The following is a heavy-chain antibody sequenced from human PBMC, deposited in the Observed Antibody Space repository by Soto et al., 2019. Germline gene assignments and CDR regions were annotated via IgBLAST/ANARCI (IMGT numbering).Heavy chain of an antibody. V-gene: IGHV3-23*01. D-gene: IGHD3-10*01. CDR3: ARGGVGSVGDY. J-gene: IGHJ4*02. Sequence: GGSLRLSCAASGFTFSGYAMTWVRQAPGKGLEWVSDISGSGGNRYYADSVKGRLTISRDNSKNTLSLHMNSLRAEDTAVYYCARGGVGSVGDYWGQGTLVTVSS. CDR1: GFTFSGYA. CDR2: ISGSGGNR.